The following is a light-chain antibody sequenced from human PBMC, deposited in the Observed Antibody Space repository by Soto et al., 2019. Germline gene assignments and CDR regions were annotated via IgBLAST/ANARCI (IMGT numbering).Light chain of an antibody. CDR2: EVS. J-gene: IGLJ1*01. CDR1: SSDVGGYNY. Sequence: QSALTQPASVSGSPGQSITISCTGTSSDVGGYNYVSWYQQHPGKAPKLMIYEVSNRPSGVSNRFSGSKSGNTASLTISGLQAEDEADYYGSSYTSRSTLEVFATGTNVTGL. CDR3: SSYTSRSTLEV. V-gene: IGLV2-14*01.